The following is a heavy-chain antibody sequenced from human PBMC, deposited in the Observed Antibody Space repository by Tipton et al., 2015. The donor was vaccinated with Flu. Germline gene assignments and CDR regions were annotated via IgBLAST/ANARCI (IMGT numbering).Heavy chain of an antibody. CDR2: IIPILGIA. D-gene: IGHD3-10*01. J-gene: IGHJ4*02. Sequence: QSGPEVKKPGSSVKVSCKASGGTFSSYAISWVRQAPGQGLEWMGGIIPILGIANYAQKFQGRVTITADESTSTAYMELSSLRSEDTAVYYCARDRDGSGSVGYFWGQGTLVTVSS. V-gene: IGHV1-69*01. CDR1: GGTFSSYA. CDR3: ARDRDGSGSVGYF.